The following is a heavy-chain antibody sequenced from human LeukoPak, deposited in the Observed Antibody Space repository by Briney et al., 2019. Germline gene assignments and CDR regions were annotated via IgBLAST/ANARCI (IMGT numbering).Heavy chain of an antibody. CDR2: IYYSGST. Sequence: PSETLSLTCTVSGGSISSYYWSWIRQPPGKGLEWIGYIYYSGSTNYNPSLKSRVTISVDTSKNQFSLKLSSVTAADTAVYYCAKSVAPYCSGGSCFDAFDIWGQGTMVTVSS. CDR3: AKSVAPYCSGGSCFDAFDI. J-gene: IGHJ3*02. D-gene: IGHD2-15*01. V-gene: IGHV4-59*01. CDR1: GGSISSYY.